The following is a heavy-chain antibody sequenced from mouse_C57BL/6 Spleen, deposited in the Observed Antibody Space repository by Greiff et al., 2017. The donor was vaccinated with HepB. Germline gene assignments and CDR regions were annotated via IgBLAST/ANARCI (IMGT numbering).Heavy chain of an antibody. CDR2: INPYNGGT. V-gene: IGHV1-19*01. CDR1: GYTFTDYY. Sequence: EVQLQQSGPVLVKPGASVKMSCKASGYTFTDYYMNWVKQSHGKSLEWIGVINPYNGGTSYNQKFKGKATLTVDKSSSTAYMELNSLTSEDSAVYYCARRKGLRDYFDYWGQGTTLTVSS. D-gene: IGHD3-2*02. CDR3: ARRKGLRDYFDY. J-gene: IGHJ2*01.